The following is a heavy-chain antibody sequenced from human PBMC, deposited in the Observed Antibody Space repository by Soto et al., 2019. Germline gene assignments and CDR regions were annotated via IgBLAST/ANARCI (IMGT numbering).Heavy chain of an antibody. D-gene: IGHD3-10*01. V-gene: IGHV4-30-4*01. CDR2: IYYSGST. J-gene: IGHJ4*02. Sequence: QVQLQESGPGLVKPSQTLSLTCTVSGGSITSDDYYWSWIRQPPGKGLEWIGYIYYSGSTYYNPSLQRPVNISVDTSTNQFSLKLSSVTAADTAVYYCARTLRGGPPFDYWGQGTLVTVSS. CDR1: GGSITSDDYY. CDR3: ARTLRGGPPFDY.